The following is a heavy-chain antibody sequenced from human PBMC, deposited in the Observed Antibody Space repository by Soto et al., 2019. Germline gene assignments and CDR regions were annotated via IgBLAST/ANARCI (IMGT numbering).Heavy chain of an antibody. CDR3: ARHGFGSLHRLVDV. J-gene: IGHJ6*02. CDR1: GGSITNYY. Sequence: QVQLQESGPGLVKPSETLSLTCTVSGGSITNYYCSWFRQPPGKGLEWIGYIQYNGYSAYNLSLTSRVTMSMATSTTQSSLMLESLTATDTAVYYCARHGFGSLHRLVDVWGQGTTVIVSS. D-gene: IGHD1-26*01. V-gene: IGHV4-59*08. CDR2: IQYNGYS.